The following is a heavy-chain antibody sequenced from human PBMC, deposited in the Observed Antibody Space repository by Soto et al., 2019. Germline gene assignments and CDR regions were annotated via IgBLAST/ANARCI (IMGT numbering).Heavy chain of an antibody. V-gene: IGHV3-23*01. CDR1: GFSFNTYA. CDR3: AKTMGDCSGGSCYGAYSMDV. CDR2: VSASGGST. Sequence: EVPLLESGGGLVQPGGSLRLSCAASGFSFNTYAMSWVRQARGKGPEWVSTVSASGGSTYSADSVKGRFTISRDNSKNTVQLQMNSLRAEDTAVYYCAKTMGDCSGGSCYGAYSMDVWGQGITVTVSS. D-gene: IGHD2-15*01. J-gene: IGHJ6*02.